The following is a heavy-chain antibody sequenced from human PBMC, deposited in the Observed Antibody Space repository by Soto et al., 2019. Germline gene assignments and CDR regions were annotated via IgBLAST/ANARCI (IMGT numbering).Heavy chain of an antibody. J-gene: IGHJ5*02. Sequence: PGESLKISCKGSGYSFTSYWIGWVRQMPGKGLEWMGIIYPGDSDTRYSPSFQGQVTISADKSISTAYLQWSSLKASDTAMYYCARVRRAIAAAGWFDPWGQGTLVTVSS. D-gene: IGHD6-13*01. V-gene: IGHV5-51*01. CDR2: IYPGDSDT. CDR3: ARVRRAIAAAGWFDP. CDR1: GYSFTSYW.